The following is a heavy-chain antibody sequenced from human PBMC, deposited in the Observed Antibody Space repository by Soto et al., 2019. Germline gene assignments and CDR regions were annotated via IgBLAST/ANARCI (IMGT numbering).Heavy chain of an antibody. CDR2: INWNSGYI. CDR1: GFTFTDYV. J-gene: IGHJ3*02. D-gene: IGHD3-16*01. V-gene: IGHV3-9*01. CDR3: SKDGNWGSTRTGDAFDI. Sequence: AQLVESGGGLVQPGGSLRLSCAASGFTFTDYVIHWVRQAPGKGLEWVSGINWNSGYINYADSVKGRFIITRDNAKKSLYLQMNSLRVEDTALYYCSKDGNWGSTRTGDAFDIWGHGTMVTVSS.